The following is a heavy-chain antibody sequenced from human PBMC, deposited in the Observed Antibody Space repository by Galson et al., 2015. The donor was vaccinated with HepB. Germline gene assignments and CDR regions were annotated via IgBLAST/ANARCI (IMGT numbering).Heavy chain of an antibody. CDR2: TYYRSKWYN. CDR1: GDSVSSNSAA. J-gene: IGHJ4*02. CDR3: AVTYYDILTGYDSYYFDY. Sequence: CAISGDSVSSNSAAWNWIRQSPSRGLEWLGRTYYRSKWYNDYAVSVKSRITINPDTSKNQFSLQLNSVTPEDTAVYYCAVTYYDILTGYDSYYFDYWGQGTLVTVSS. D-gene: IGHD3-9*01. V-gene: IGHV6-1*01.